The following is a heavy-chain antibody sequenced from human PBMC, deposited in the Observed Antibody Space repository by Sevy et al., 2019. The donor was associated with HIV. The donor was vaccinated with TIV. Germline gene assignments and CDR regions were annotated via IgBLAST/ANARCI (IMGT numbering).Heavy chain of an antibody. D-gene: IGHD2-8*01. CDR2: ISNDGSNK. CDR3: AKKGGYCSNGVCYRAFDY. Sequence: GGSLRLSCAASGFTFSSFGMHWVRQAPGKGLEWVAIISNDGSNKIYADSVKGRLTSSRDNSKSTLYLQMDSRRADDTAVYYCAKKGGYCSNGVCYRAFDYWGQETLVTVSS. CDR1: GFTFSSFG. V-gene: IGHV3-30*18. J-gene: IGHJ4*02.